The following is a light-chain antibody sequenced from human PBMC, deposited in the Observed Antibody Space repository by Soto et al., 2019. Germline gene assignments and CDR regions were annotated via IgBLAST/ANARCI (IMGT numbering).Light chain of an antibody. CDR2: LGS. Sequence: DIVMTQSPLSMPVTPREPASISCRSSQSVLHRNGYNYLEWYLQKPGQSPPIMIYLGSNRASGVPDRFSGSGSGTDFTLKISRVEAEDVGVYYCMQALQTPITLGQGTRLEIK. CDR1: QSVLHRNGYNY. CDR3: MQALQTPIT. J-gene: IGKJ5*01. V-gene: IGKV2-28*01.